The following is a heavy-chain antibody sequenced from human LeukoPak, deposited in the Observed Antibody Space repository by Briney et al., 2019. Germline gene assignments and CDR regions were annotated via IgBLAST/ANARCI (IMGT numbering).Heavy chain of an antibody. J-gene: IGHJ5*02. D-gene: IGHD4-23*01. CDR2: ISSSSSTI. Sequence: GGSLRLSCAASGFTFSNAWMNWVRQAPGKGLEWVSYISSSSSTIYYADSVKGRFTISRDNAKNSLYLQMNSLRAEDTAVYYCARDRYDYGGNSGANWFDPWGQGTLVTVSS. CDR1: GFTFSNAW. V-gene: IGHV3-48*01. CDR3: ARDRYDYGGNSGANWFDP.